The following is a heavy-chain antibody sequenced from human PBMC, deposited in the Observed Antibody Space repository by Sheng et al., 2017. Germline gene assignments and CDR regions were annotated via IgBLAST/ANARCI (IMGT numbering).Heavy chain of an antibody. CDR1: GFIFSNYG. CDR3: AKDRERQPYYGMDV. V-gene: IGHV3-30*18. D-gene: IGHD6-13*01. CDR2: ISHDGNNK. Sequence: ESGGGAVQPGRSLRLSCAASGFIFSNYGMNWVRQAPGKGLDWVALISHDGNNKWYAESVKGRFTISRDNSKNTLYLQMNSLSSEDTAVYFCAKDRERQPYYGMDVWGQGTTVTVSS. J-gene: IGHJ6*02.